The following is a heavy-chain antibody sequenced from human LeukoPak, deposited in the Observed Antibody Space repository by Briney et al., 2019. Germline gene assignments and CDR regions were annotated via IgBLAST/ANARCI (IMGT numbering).Heavy chain of an antibody. D-gene: IGHD1-26*01. CDR1: EFTFSSSA. CDR3: AKISGIYYVDY. CDR2: ISGNGGST. V-gene: IGHV3-23*01. Sequence: GGSLRLSCTASEFTFSSSAMSWVRQAPGKGLEWVSGISGNGGSTYYTDSVKGRFTVSRDNSKNTLYLQMNSLRAEDTAVYYCAKISGIYYVDYWGQGTLVTVSS. J-gene: IGHJ4*02.